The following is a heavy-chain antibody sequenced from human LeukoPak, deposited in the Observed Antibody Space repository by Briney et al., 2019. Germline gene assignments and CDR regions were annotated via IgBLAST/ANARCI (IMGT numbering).Heavy chain of an antibody. V-gene: IGHV3-66*01. CDR2: IYSGGKT. CDR1: GFTVSSND. Sequence: GGSLRLSCAASGFTVSSNDMTWVRQTPGKGLEWVSIIYSGGKTYYADSVKGRFTISRDNSKNTLYLQMNSLRAEDTAVFYCARAPPGEGYFDYWARGPLVTVSS. J-gene: IGHJ4*02. D-gene: IGHD3-16*01. CDR3: ARAPPGEGYFDY.